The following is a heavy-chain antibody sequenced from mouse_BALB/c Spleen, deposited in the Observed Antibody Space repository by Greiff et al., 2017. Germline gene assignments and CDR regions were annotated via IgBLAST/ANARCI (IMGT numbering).Heavy chain of an antibody. V-gene: IGHV1-18*01. Sequence: EVQLQQSGAELMKPGASVKIPCKASGYTFTDYNMDWVKQSHGKSLEWIGDINPNNGGTIYNQKFKGKATLTVDKSSSTAYMELRSLTSEDTAVYYCARRLLRSPYFDYWGQGTTLTVSS. CDR3: ARRLLRSPYFDY. J-gene: IGHJ2*01. D-gene: IGHD1-1*01. CDR2: INPNNGGT. CDR1: GYTFTDYN.